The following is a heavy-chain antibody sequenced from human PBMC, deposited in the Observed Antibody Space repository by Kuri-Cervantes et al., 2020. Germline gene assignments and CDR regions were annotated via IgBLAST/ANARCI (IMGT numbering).Heavy chain of an antibody. CDR1: GGPISSYY. CDR2: IYYSGST. V-gene: IGHV4-59*01. Sequence: GSLRLSCTVSGGPISSYYWSWIRQPPGKGLEWIGYIYYSGSTNYNPSLKSRVTISVDTSKNQFSLKLSSVTAADTAVYYCARGVVPAAISTYYYYYGMDVWGQGTTVTVSS. D-gene: IGHD2-2*01. J-gene: IGHJ6*02. CDR3: ARGVVPAAISTYYYYYGMDV.